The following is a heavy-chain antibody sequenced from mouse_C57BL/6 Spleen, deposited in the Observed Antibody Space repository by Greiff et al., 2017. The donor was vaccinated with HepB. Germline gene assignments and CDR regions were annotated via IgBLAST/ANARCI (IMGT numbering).Heavy chain of an antibody. V-gene: IGHV7-1*01. CDR3: AREHGNWYFDV. D-gene: IGHD2-1*01. CDR1: GFTFSDFY. CDR2: SRNKANDYTT. J-gene: IGHJ1*03. Sequence: EVQLMESGGGLVQSGRSLRLSCATSGFTFSDFYMEWVRQAPGKGLEWIAASRNKANDYTTEYSASVKGRFIVSRDTSQSILYLQMNALRAEDTAIYYCAREHGNWYFDVWGTGTTVTVSS.